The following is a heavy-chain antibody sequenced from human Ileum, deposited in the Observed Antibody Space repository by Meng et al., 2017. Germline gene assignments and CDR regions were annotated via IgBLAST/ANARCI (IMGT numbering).Heavy chain of an antibody. CDR3: SGASSSSYLGY. CDR2: INPKSGIR. V-gene: IGHV1-2*02. Sequence: QLQLVQSGAEVTMPGASVKVSCKTSGYTFTDYYIKWLRQAPGQGLEWMGRINPKSGIRHYAQKFQGRVTMTSDTSTSTAYMEVSGLTSDDTAVYYCSGASSSSYLGYWGQGTLVTVSS. D-gene: IGHD6-13*01. CDR1: GYTFTDYY. J-gene: IGHJ4*02.